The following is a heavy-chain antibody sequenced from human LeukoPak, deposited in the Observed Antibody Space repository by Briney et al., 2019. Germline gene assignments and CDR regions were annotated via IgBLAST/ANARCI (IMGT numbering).Heavy chain of an antibody. Sequence: GGSLRLSCAASGFTVNRTYMSWVRQAPGRGLEWVSVIYSGGATYYSDSVKGRFTISRDNSKNTLYLQMNSLRAEDTAVYYCARGMAVAETYYYYYGMDVWGQGTTVTVSS. CDR2: IYSGGAT. J-gene: IGHJ6*02. D-gene: IGHD6-19*01. CDR1: GFTVNRTY. CDR3: ARGMAVAETYYYYYGMDV. V-gene: IGHV3-66*01.